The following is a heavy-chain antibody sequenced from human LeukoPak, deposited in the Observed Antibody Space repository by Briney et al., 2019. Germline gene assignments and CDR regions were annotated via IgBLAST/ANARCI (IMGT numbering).Heavy chain of an antibody. J-gene: IGHJ4*02. CDR2: IIPIFGTA. CDR3: ARGFWYGSGSYQDY. V-gene: IGHV1-69*13. CDR1: GGTFSSYA. Sequence: ASVKVSCKASGGTFSSYAISWVRQAPGQGLEWMGGIIPIFGTANYAQKFQGRVTITADESTSTAYMELSSLRSEDTAVYYCARGFWYGSGSYQDYWGQATLVTVSS. D-gene: IGHD3-10*01.